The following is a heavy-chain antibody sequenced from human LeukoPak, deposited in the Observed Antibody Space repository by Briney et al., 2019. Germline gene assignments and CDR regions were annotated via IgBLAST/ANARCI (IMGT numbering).Heavy chain of an antibody. CDR1: GITFSSNS. CDR2: ITNSGSTT. D-gene: IGHD6-19*01. Sequence: GGSLRLSCAASGITFSSNSMNWVRQAPGKWLEWVSYITNSGSTTYYADSVKGRFTVSRGNAKTSLYLQMNSLRAEDTAVYYCARGRYGSSAGDFDLWGEGTLVSVS. CDR3: ARGRYGSSAGDFDL. J-gene: IGHJ4*02. V-gene: IGHV3-48*01.